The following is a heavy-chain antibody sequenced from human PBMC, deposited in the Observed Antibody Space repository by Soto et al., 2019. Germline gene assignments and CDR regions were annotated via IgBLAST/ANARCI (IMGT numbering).Heavy chain of an antibody. Sequence: GSLRLSCAASGFTFSDYYMSWIRQAPGKGLEWVSYISSSGSTIYYADSVKGRFTISRDNAKNSLYLQMNSLRAEDTAVYYCARDFLGIAARPRGFDYWGQGTLVTVSS. CDR1: GFTFSDYY. V-gene: IGHV3-11*01. D-gene: IGHD6-6*01. CDR3: ARDFLGIAARPRGFDY. CDR2: ISSSGSTI. J-gene: IGHJ4*02.